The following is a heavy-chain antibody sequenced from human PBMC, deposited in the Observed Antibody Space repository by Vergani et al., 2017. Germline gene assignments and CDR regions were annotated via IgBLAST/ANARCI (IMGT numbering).Heavy chain of an antibody. CDR3: AREFAAGSSTASYYYYGMDV. Sequence: EVQLLESGGGLVQPGGSLRLSCAASGFTFSSYSMNWVRQAPGKGLEWVSSISSSSSYIYYADSVKGRFTISRDNAKNSLYLQMNSLRAEDTAVYYCAREFAAGSSTASYYYYGMDVWGQGTTVTVSS. CDR2: ISSSSSYI. J-gene: IGHJ6*02. V-gene: IGHV3-21*01. D-gene: IGHD2-2*01. CDR1: GFTFSSYS.